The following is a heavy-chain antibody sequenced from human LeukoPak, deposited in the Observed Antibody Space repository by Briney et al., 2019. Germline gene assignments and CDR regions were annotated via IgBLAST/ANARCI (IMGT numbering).Heavy chain of an antibody. V-gene: IGHV4-59*01. J-gene: IGHJ5*02. CDR1: GVPITGYY. CDR2: MYYSGDS. CDR3: ATGLPSAGNWFDP. Sequence: SETLSLTCDISGVPITGYYWSWVRLAPRRGLEWIGYMYYSGDSNSNPSLEGRVTMSADTSTNQFSLRLTSVTAADTAIYYCATGLPSAGNWFDPWGQEILVTVSS.